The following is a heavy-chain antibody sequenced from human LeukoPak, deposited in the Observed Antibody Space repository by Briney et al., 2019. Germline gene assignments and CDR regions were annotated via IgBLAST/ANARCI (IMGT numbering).Heavy chain of an antibody. J-gene: IGHJ4*02. D-gene: IGHD3-22*01. CDR1: GGTFSSYA. CDR2: IIPIFGTA. Sequence: SVKVSCKASGGTFSSYAISWVRQAPGQGLEWMGGIIPIFGTANYAQKFQGRVTITADESTSTAYMEPSSLRSEDTAVYYCASGDSSGYLTSSFDYWGQGTLVTVSS. V-gene: IGHV1-69*13. CDR3: ASGDSSGYLTSSFDY.